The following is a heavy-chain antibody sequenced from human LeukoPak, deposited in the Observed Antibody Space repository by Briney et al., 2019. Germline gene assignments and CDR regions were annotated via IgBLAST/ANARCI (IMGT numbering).Heavy chain of an antibody. J-gene: IGHJ4*02. CDR2: ISYDGSNK. V-gene: IGHV3-30*18. Sequence: GGSLRLPCAASGFTFSSYGMHWVRQAPGKGLEWVAVISYDGSNKYYADSVKGRFTISRDNSKNTLYLQMNSLRAEDTAVYYCAKDRLVWEGDWGQGTLVTVSS. CDR3: AKDRLVWEGD. CDR1: GFTFSSYG. D-gene: IGHD2-8*01.